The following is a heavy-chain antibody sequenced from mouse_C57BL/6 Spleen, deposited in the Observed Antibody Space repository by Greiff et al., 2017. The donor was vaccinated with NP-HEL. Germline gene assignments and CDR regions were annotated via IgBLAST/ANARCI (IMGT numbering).Heavy chain of an antibody. Sequence: EVKLVESGPGLVKPSQSLSLTCSVTGYSITSGYYWNWIRQFPGNNLERMGNISYDGSNNYNPSLKNRISITRDTSNNQFFLKLNSVTTEDKATYYCARGGVYYGNYGYAMDYWGQGTSVTVSS. CDR2: ISYDGSN. J-gene: IGHJ4*01. CDR3: ARGGVYYGNYGYAMDY. D-gene: IGHD2-1*01. CDR1: GYSITSGYY. V-gene: IGHV3-6*01.